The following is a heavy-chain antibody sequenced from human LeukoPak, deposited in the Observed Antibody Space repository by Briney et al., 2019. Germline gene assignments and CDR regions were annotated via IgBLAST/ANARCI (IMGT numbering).Heavy chain of an antibody. CDR3: ARDTPKYYYDSSGYPAPFDY. CDR2: IYTSGST. J-gene: IGHJ4*02. CDR1: GGSISSCY. D-gene: IGHD3-22*01. V-gene: IGHV4-4*07. Sequence: SETLSLTCTVSGGSISSCYWSWIRQPAGKGLEWIGRIYTSGSTNYNPSLKSRVTMSVDTSKNQFSLKLSSVTAADTVVYYCARDTPKYYYDSSGYPAPFDYWGQGTLVTVSS.